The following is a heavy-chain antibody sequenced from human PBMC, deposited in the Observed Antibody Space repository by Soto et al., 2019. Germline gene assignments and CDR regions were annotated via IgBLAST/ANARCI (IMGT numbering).Heavy chain of an antibody. CDR1: GFTFSSYA. Sequence: EVQLLESGGGLVQPGGSLRLSCAASGFTFSSYAMSWVRQAPGKGLEWVSAISGSGGSTYYADSVKGRFTISRDNSKNTLYLQMNSVRAEDTAVYYCAKGYCSSTSCYYYYYMDVWGKGTTVTVSS. D-gene: IGHD2-2*01. CDR3: AKGYCSSTSCYYYYYMDV. CDR2: ISGSGGST. V-gene: IGHV3-23*01. J-gene: IGHJ6*03.